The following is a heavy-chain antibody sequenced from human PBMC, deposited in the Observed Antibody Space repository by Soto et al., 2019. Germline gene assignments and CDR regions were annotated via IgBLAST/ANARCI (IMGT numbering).Heavy chain of an antibody. CDR1: GFTFSSYA. CDR3: ALLVVAATHFDY. J-gene: IGHJ4*02. Sequence: QVQLVESGGGVVQPGRSLRLSCAASGFTFSSYAMHWVRQAPGKGLEWVAVISYDGSNKYYADSVKGRFTISRDNSKNTLYLQMNGLRAEDTAVYYCALLVVAATHFDYWGQGTLVTVSS. CDR2: ISYDGSNK. V-gene: IGHV3-30-3*01. D-gene: IGHD2-15*01.